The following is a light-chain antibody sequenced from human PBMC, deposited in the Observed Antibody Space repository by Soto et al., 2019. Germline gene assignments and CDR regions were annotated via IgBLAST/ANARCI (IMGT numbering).Light chain of an antibody. Sequence: EIVLTQSPGTPSLSPGERATLSCRASQSVSSSFLAWYQQKPGQAPRLLIYGASSRATGIPDRFSGSGSGTDFTLTISRLEPEDFAVFYCHQYASSPRTFGQGTRVEIK. CDR3: HQYASSPRT. CDR1: QSVSSSF. CDR2: GAS. J-gene: IGKJ1*01. V-gene: IGKV3-20*01.